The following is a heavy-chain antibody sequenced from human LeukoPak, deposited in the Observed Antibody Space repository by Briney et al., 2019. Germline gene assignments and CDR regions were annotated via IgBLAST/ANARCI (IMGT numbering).Heavy chain of an antibody. Sequence: SETLSLTCSVSGYSISSGYYWGWIRQSPGKGLEWIGSIYHRGTIYYNPPLKSRVTLLVDTSKNHLSLKLRSLTAADTAVYYCARGYYYDSSGYRHLFDYWGQGALVTVSS. D-gene: IGHD3-22*01. CDR1: GYSISSGYY. V-gene: IGHV4-38-2*02. CDR2: IYHRGTI. J-gene: IGHJ4*02. CDR3: ARGYYYDSSGYRHLFDY.